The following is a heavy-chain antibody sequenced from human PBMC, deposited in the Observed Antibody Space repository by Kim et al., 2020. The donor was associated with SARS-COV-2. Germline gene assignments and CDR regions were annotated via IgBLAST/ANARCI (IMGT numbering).Heavy chain of an antibody. J-gene: IGHJ4*02. CDR1: GYSFTSFW. D-gene: IGHD2-15*01. Sequence: GEPLKISCEGSGYSFTSFWIAWVRQMPGKGLEWMGIIYPGDSDTRYSPSFQGQVTISADKSIGTAYLQWSSLKASDTAMYFCARRYCSGGRCYTIDYWGQGTLVTVSS. CDR2: IYPGDSDT. V-gene: IGHV5-51*01. CDR3: ARRYCSGGRCYTIDY.